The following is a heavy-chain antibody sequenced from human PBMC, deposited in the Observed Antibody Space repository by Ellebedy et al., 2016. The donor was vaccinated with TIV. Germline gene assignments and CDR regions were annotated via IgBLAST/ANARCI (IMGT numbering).Heavy chain of an antibody. Sequence: NWVRQAPGKGLEWIGYVSYSGSTNYNPSLKSRVTMSIDTSKNQFSLNLNSVTAADTAVYYFATRPYRSGQPFFGVFDYWGQGTLVTVSS. CDR3: ATRPYRSGQPFFGVFDY. V-gene: IGHV4-31*02. CDR2: VSYSGST. D-gene: IGHD3-22*01. J-gene: IGHJ4*02.